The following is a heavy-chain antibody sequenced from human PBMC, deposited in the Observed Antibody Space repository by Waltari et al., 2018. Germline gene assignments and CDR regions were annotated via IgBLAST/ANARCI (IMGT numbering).Heavy chain of an antibody. V-gene: IGHV3-23*01. CDR2: ISGSGGSI. Sequence: GKRLEWVSAISGSGGSIYYADAVKGRFTISRDKSKNTLYLQMNSLRAEETAVYYCAKDWEEMATILFDYWGQGTLVTVSS. CDR3: AKDWEEMATILFDY. J-gene: IGHJ4*02. D-gene: IGHD5-12*01.